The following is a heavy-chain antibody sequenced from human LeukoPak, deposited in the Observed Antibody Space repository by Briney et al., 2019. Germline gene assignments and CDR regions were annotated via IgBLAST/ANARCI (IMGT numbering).Heavy chain of an antibody. CDR1: GGSISSGDYY. V-gene: IGHV4-30-4*01. J-gene: IGHJ4*02. CDR2: IYYSGST. D-gene: IGHD5-18*01. CDR3: ARGYSYEKPYYFDY. Sequence: SETLSLTCTVSGGSISSGDYYWSWIRQPPGKGLEWIGYIYYSGSTYYNPSLKSRVTISVDTSKNQFSLKLSSVTAADTAVYYCARGYSYEKPYYFDYWGQGTLVTVSS.